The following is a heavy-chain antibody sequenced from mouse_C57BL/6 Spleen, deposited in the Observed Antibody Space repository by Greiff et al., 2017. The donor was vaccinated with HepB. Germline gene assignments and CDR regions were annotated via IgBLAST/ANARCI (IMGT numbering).Heavy chain of an antibody. CDR2: ISDGGSYT. Sequence: EVQLVESGGGLVKPGGSLKLSCAASGFTFSSYAMSWVRQTPEKRLEWVATISDGGSYTYYPDNVKGRFTISRDNAKNNLYLQMSHLKSEDTAMYYCARERGSSLPYYAMDYWGQGTSVTVSS. CDR1: GFTFSSYA. V-gene: IGHV5-4*01. J-gene: IGHJ4*01. CDR3: ARERGSSLPYYAMDY. D-gene: IGHD1-1*01.